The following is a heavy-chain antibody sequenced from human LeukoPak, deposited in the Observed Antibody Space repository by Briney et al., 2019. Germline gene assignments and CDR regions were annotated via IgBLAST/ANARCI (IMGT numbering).Heavy chain of an antibody. Sequence: SETLSLTCTVSGGSIGSYYWSWIRQPAGKGLEWIGRIYTSGSTNYNPSLKSRVTMSVDTSKNQFSLKLSSVTAADTAVYYCARDRSPLYSSSWPHDAFDIWGQGTMVTVSS. CDR2: IYTSGST. V-gene: IGHV4-4*07. CDR1: GGSIGSYY. D-gene: IGHD6-13*01. CDR3: ARDRSPLYSSSWPHDAFDI. J-gene: IGHJ3*02.